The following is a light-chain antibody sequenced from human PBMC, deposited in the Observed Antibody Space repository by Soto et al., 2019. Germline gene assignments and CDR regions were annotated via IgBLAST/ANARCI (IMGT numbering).Light chain of an antibody. CDR2: DAS. CDR3: QQYNSYSYT. Sequence: DIEMTQSPSTLSSSVGDRVTITCRASQSISSWLAWYQQKPGKAPKLLIYDASSLESGVPSRFSGSGSGTEFPLTISRLQPDDLATYYCQQYNSYSYTFGQGTKLEIK. V-gene: IGKV1-5*01. J-gene: IGKJ2*01. CDR1: QSISSW.